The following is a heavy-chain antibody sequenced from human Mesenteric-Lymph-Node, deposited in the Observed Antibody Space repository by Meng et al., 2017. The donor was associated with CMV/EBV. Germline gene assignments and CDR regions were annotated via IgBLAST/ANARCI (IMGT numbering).Heavy chain of an antibody. D-gene: IGHD3-22*01. J-gene: IGHJ5*01. CDR1: TFSSDT. Sequence: TFSSDTVRWVRQAPGQGLEWMGGIIPNSATTRVAQKFQGRIMITTGESTSAVYLDLSSLTSDDTAFYFCARSQPSYQYDNSGYSMDSWGQGTLVTVSS. CDR3: ARSQPSYQYDNSGYSMDS. V-gene: IGHV1-69*05. CDR2: IIPNSATT.